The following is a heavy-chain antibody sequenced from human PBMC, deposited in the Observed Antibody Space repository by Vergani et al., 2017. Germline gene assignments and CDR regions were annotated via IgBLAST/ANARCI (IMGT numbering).Heavy chain of an antibody. J-gene: IGHJ4*02. D-gene: IGHD5-24*01. V-gene: IGHV4-30-4*08. Sequence: QVQLQESGPGLVKPSQTLSLTCTVSGGSISSGDYYWSWIRQPPGKGLGWIGYIYYSGSTYYNPSLKSRVTISVDTSKNQFSLKLSSVTAAGTAVYYCARDPRDGYNYKGLGFDDWGQGTLVTVSS. CDR2: IYYSGST. CDR1: GGSISSGDYY. CDR3: ARDPRDGYNYKGLGFDD.